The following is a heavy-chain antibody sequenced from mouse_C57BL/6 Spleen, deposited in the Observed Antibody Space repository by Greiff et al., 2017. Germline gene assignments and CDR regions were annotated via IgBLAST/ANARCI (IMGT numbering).Heavy chain of an antibody. CDR3: HYCDGSGYWYFDV. CDR1: GYTFTSYW. D-gene: IGHD1-1*01. CDR2: INPSNGGT. Sequence: QVQLQQPGTELVKPGASVKLSCKASGYTFTSYWMHWVKQRPGQGLEWIGNINPSNGGTNYNEKFKSKATLTVDKSSSTAYMQLSSLTSEDSAVYYGHYCDGSGYWYFDVWGTGTTVTVSS. J-gene: IGHJ1*03. V-gene: IGHV1-53*01.